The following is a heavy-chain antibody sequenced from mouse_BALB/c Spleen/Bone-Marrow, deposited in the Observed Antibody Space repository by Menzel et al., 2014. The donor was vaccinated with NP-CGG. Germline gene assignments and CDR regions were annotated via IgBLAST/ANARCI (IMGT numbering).Heavy chain of an antibody. J-gene: IGHJ4*01. CDR2: ISSGGTYT. CDR3: ARQGTTVVAPAMDY. Sequence: EVQRVESGGGLVKPGGSLKLSCAASGFTFSSYDMSWVRQTPDKRLEWVATISSGGTYTYYPDSVKGRFTISRDNAKHTLYLQMSSLKSEDTAMYYCARQGTTVVAPAMDYWGQGTSVTVSS. D-gene: IGHD1-1*01. CDR1: GFTFSSYD. V-gene: IGHV5-6*01.